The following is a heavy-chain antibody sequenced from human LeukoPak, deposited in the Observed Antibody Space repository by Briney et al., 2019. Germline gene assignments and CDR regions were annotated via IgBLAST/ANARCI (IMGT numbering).Heavy chain of an antibody. V-gene: IGHV4-4*07. J-gene: IGHJ6*03. CDR3: ARLKFYDSTGYSPGYYMDV. D-gene: IGHD3-22*01. CDR1: GGAIISYY. CDR2: IYPTGNT. Sequence: SETLSLTCSVCGGAIISYYWRWIRQPAGKGPEWIGRIYPTGNTDYNPSLKPRVTMSTVLSKKQFSLRLRSVTAADTAVYYCARLKFYDSTGYSPGYYMDVWGKGTAVTVSS.